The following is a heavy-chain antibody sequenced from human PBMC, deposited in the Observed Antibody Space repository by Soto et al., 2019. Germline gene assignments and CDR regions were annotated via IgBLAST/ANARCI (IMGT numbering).Heavy chain of an antibody. CDR3: ARGRRPYFDY. J-gene: IGHJ4*02. V-gene: IGHV4-34*01. CDR1: GGSFSGYY. Sequence: QVQLQQWGAGLLKPSETLSLTCAVYGGSFSGYYWSWIRQPPGKGLEWIGEINHSGSTNYNPSLKSRVIISVDTSKNQFSLKLSSVTAADTAVYYCARGRRPYFDYWGQGTLVTVSS. CDR2: INHSGST.